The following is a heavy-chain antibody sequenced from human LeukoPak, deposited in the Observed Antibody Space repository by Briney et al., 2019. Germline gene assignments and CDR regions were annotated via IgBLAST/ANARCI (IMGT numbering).Heavy chain of an antibody. CDR1: GGTFSSYA. D-gene: IGHD3-22*01. Sequence: SVKVSCKASGGTFSSYAISWVRQAPGQGLEWMGRIIPILGIVNYAQKFQGRVTITADKSTSTAYMELSSLRSEDTAVYYCATGQSTKMFEYWGQGTLVTVSS. CDR2: IIPILGIV. V-gene: IGHV1-69*04. CDR3: ATGQSTKMFEY. J-gene: IGHJ4*02.